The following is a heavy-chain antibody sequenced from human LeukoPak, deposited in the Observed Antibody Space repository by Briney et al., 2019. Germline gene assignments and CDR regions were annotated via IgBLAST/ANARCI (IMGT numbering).Heavy chain of an antibody. Sequence: SETLSLTCSVSGVSISSGDYYWSWIRQPPGKGLEWIGYIYYSGSTYYNPPLKSRVTISLDKSKNDFSLKLSSVTAADTAVYYCARVGVGDIHLDYWGQGTLVTVSS. CDR2: IYYSGST. CDR3: ARVGVGDIHLDY. V-gene: IGHV4-30-4*01. D-gene: IGHD3-16*01. J-gene: IGHJ4*02. CDR1: GVSISSGDYY.